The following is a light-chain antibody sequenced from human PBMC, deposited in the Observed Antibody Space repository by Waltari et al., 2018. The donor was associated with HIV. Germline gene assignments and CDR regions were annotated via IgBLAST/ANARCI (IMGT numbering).Light chain of an antibody. CDR3: AAWDDSLNGWV. CDR1: SSNIGSYT. Sequence: QSVLTQPPSASGTPGQRVTIPCSGSSSNIGSYTVNWYQQLPGTAPKLLIYSNKQGPAGVPDRFSGSKSGTSAYLAISGLQSEDEADYYCAAWDDSLNGWVFGGGTKLTVL. V-gene: IGLV1-44*01. CDR2: SNK. J-gene: IGLJ3*02.